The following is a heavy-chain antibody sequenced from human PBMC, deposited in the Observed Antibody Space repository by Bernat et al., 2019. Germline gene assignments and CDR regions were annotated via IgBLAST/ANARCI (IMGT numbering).Heavy chain of an antibody. CDR2: INPNSGGT. J-gene: IGHJ6*02. CDR3: AREYGDPNSYYYGMDV. D-gene: IGHD4-17*01. V-gene: IGHV1-2*04. CDR1: GYTFTGYY. Sequence: QVQLVQSGAEVKKPGASVKVSCKASGYTFTGYYMHWVRQAPGQGLEWMGWINPNSGGTNYAQKFQGWVTMTRDTSISTAYMELSRLRSDDTAVYYCAREYGDPNSYYYGMDVWGQGTTVTVSS.